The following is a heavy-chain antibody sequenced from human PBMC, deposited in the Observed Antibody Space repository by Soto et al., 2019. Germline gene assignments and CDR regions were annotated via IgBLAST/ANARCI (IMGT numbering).Heavy chain of an antibody. J-gene: IGHJ6*02. CDR3: ARGLRFLEWLLRNYYGMDV. D-gene: IGHD3-3*01. V-gene: IGHV3-33*01. CDR2: IWYDGSNK. Sequence: GGSLRLSCAASGFTFSSYGMHWVRQAPGKGLEWVAVIWYDGSNKYYADSVKGRFTISRDNSKNTLYMKMNSLRAEDTAVYYCARGLRFLEWLLRNYYGMDVWGQGTTVTVSS. CDR1: GFTFSSYG.